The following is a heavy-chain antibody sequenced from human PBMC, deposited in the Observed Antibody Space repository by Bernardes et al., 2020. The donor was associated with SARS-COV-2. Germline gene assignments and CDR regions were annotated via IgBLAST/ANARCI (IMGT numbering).Heavy chain of an antibody. CDR2: FDPVDGET. CDR3: ATSPGQATCYYCGLDV. CDR1: GNTLTESS. V-gene: IGHV1-24*01. J-gene: IGHJ6*02. Sequence: ASVKVSCKVAGNTLTESSINWVRQAPGKGLEWMGGFDPVDGETIYTQKFQGRVTMTEDTSTDTVYMDLSSLTSEDTAVYYCATSPGQATCYYCGLDVWGQGTTVTVSS.